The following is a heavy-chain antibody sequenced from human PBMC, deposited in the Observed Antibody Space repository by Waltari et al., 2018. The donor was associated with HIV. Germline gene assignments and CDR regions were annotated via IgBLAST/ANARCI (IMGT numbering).Heavy chain of an antibody. CDR2: INPNSGDT. V-gene: IGHV1-2*02. D-gene: IGHD3-10*01. Sequence: QVQLVQSGAEVKSPGDSVKVSCKASGYTFTGHYIHWVRHAPGQCIEWMGWINPNSGDTSYAQKFKCSVTMTSDTSINTVYMELSRLTSDDTAVYYCTRVGFGSGTYYFPGGYWGQGTLVTVSS. CDR3: TRVGFGSGTYYFPGGY. CDR1: GYTFTGHY. J-gene: IGHJ4*02.